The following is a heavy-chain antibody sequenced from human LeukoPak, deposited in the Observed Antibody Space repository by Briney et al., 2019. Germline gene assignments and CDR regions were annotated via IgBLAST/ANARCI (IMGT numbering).Heavy chain of an antibody. Sequence: GGSLRLSCAASGFTFSSYAMSWVRQAPGKGLEWVSAISGSGGSTYYADSVKGRFTISRDNSKNTLYLQMNSLRAEDTAVYYCAKDRAYNWNDVTLLDYWGQGTLVTVSS. D-gene: IGHD1-20*01. CDR3: AKDRAYNWNDVTLLDY. J-gene: IGHJ4*02. CDR2: ISGSGGST. V-gene: IGHV3-23*01. CDR1: GFTFSSYA.